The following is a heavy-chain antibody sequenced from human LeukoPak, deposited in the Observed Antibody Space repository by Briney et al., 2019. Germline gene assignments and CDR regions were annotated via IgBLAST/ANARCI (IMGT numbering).Heavy chain of an antibody. CDR2: INPNSGGT. Sequence: ASVKVSCKASGYTFTGYYVHWVRQAPGQGVEWMGWINPNSGGTNYAQKFQGRVTMTRDTSISTAYMELSRLRSDDTAVYYCARYVMGLDFWGQGTLVTVSS. CDR1: GYTFTGYY. V-gene: IGHV1-2*02. J-gene: IGHJ4*02. D-gene: IGHD2-8*01. CDR3: ARYVMGLDF.